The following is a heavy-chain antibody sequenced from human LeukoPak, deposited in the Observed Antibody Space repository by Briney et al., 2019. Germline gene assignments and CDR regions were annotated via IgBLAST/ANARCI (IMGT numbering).Heavy chain of an antibody. CDR2: MSNSGST. J-gene: IGHJ4*02. V-gene: IGHV4-59*08. CDR3: ARRFGWDSFDY. CDR1: GGSISSFY. Sequence: MSSETLSLTCSVSGGSISSFYWNWIRQPPGKGLEWIGYMSNSGSTNYNPSLKSRITISVDTSKNQFSLRLNSVTAADTAVYYCARRFGWDSFDYWGQGTLVTVSS. D-gene: IGHD1-26*01.